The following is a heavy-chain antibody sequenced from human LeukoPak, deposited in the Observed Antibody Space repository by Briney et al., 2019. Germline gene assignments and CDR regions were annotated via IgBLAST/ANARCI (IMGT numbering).Heavy chain of an antibody. J-gene: IGHJ4*02. V-gene: IGHV4-59*01. Sequence: SETLSLTCTVSGGSISSYYWSWIRQPPGKGLEWIGYIYYSGSTNYNPSLKSRVTISVDTSKYQFSLKLSSVTAADTAVYYCARDRHSSSLFDYWGQGTLVTVSS. D-gene: IGHD6-13*01. CDR2: IYYSGST. CDR3: ARDRHSSSLFDY. CDR1: GGSISSYY.